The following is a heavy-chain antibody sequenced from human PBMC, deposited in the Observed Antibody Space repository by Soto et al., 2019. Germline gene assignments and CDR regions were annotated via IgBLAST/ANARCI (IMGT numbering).Heavy chain of an antibody. CDR2: ISPYSGYT. J-gene: IGHJ4*02. Sequence: ASVKVSCKGFGYSFMKNGINWVRQAPGQGLEWVGWISPYSGYTHSAQKFHGRLTLTTDTAASTAYMELRILRSADTALYYCAREASVLIPAAQPLRFDSWGQGTLVTVSS. CDR1: GYSFMKNG. D-gene: IGHD2-8*01. V-gene: IGHV1-18*01. CDR3: AREASVLIPAAQPLRFDS.